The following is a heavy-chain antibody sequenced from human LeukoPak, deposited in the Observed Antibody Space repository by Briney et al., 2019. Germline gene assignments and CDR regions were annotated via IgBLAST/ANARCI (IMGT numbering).Heavy chain of an antibody. CDR3: ARVRLSGGYRGDFDY. J-gene: IGHJ4*02. D-gene: IGHD1-26*01. CDR2: INHGGSN. CDR1: GGSFSGYY. V-gene: IGHV4-34*01. Sequence: SSETLSLTCAVYGGSFSGYYWSWLRQPPGKGLEWLGEINHGGSNNYNPSRKRRVTISVEKYKNQFSLKLSSVTAADTAVYYCARVRLSGGYRGDFDYWGQGTLVTVSS.